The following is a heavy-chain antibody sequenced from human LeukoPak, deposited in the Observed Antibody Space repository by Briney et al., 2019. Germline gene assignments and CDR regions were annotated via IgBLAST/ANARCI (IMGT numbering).Heavy chain of an antibody. Sequence: ASVKVSCKASGYTFTSNGISWVRHAPGQGLEWMGWISAYNGNTNYAQKLQGRVTMTTDTSTSTAYMELRSLRSDDTAVYYCARDIVVVPAAYYYYYGMDVWGQGTTVTVSS. D-gene: IGHD2-2*01. CDR3: ARDIVVVPAAYYYYYGMDV. J-gene: IGHJ6*02. V-gene: IGHV1-18*01. CDR2: ISAYNGNT. CDR1: GYTFTSNG.